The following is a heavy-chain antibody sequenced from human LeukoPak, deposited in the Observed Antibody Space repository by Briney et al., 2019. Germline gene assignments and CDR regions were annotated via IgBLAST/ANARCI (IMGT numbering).Heavy chain of an antibody. Sequence: ASVKVSCKTSGYTFGAFYMRWVRQAPGQGPEWMGWINPDSGGSEYGQKFQGRVTFTSDTSSTTIYMEVRSLKSDDTAVYYCARDMTGGIWARATSFDHWGQGTLVTVSS. D-gene: IGHD1-14*01. CDR2: INPDSGGS. J-gene: IGHJ4*02. V-gene: IGHV1-2*02. CDR1: GYTFGAFY. CDR3: ARDMTGGIWARATSFDH.